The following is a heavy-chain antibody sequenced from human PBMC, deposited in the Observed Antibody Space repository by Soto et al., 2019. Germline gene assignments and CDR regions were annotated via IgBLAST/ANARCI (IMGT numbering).Heavy chain of an antibody. V-gene: IGHV4-59*01. CDR2: IYYSGST. CDR1: GGSISSYY. D-gene: IGHD5-18*01. CDR3: ARSGYSYGPNWFDP. Sequence: SETLSLTFTVSGGSISSYYWSWIRQPPGKGLEWIGYIYYSGSTNYNPSLKSRVTISVDTSKNQFSLKLSSVTAADTAVYYCARSGYSYGPNWFDPWGQGTLVTVSS. J-gene: IGHJ5*02.